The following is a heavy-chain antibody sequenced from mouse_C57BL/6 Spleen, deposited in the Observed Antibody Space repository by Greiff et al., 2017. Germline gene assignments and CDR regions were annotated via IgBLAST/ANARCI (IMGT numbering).Heavy chain of an antibody. CDR3: ARPRYHYGNGFDY. J-gene: IGHJ2*01. V-gene: IGHV1-72*01. Sequence: QVQLKQPGAELVKPGASVKLSCKASGYTFTRYWMHWVKPRPGRGLEWIGRIDPNSGGTKYNEKFESKATLTVDKPSSTAYMQLSSLTSEDYAVYNCARPRYHYGNGFDYWGQGTTRTVSS. D-gene: IGHD1-1*01. CDR2: IDPNSGGT. CDR1: GYTFTRYW.